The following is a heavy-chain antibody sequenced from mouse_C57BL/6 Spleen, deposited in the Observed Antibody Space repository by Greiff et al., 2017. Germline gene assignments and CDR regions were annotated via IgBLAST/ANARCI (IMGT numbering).Heavy chain of an antibody. CDR3: ARSLYSNPFDY. V-gene: IGHV1-72*01. Sequence: QVQLQQPGAELVKPGASVKLSCKAFGYTFTSYWLHWVKQRPGRGFGWIGRIDPNSGGTKYNEKFKSKATLTVDKPSSTAYMQLSSLTSEDSAVYYCARSLYSNPFDYWGQGTTLTVSS. CDR1: GYTFTSYW. J-gene: IGHJ2*01. D-gene: IGHD2-5*01. CDR2: IDPNSGGT.